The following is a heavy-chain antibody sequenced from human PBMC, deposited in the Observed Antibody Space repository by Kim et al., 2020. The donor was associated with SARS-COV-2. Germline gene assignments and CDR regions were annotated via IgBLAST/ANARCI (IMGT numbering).Heavy chain of an antibody. D-gene: IGHD3-10*01. CDR2: ISGSGGST. CDR3: ADYYYGSGSYYSDGYYYGMDV. Sequence: GGSLRLSCAASGFTFSSYAMSWVRQAPGKGLEWVSAISGSGGSTYYADSVKGRFIISRDNSKNTLYLQMNSLRAEDTAVYYCADYYYGSGSYYSDGYYYGMDVWGQGTTVTVSS. CDR1: GFTFSSYA. V-gene: IGHV3-23*01. J-gene: IGHJ6*02.